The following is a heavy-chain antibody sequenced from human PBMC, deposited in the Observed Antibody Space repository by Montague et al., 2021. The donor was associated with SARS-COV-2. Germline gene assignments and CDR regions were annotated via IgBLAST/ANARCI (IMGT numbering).Heavy chain of an antibody. V-gene: IGHV4-34*01. CDR3: TRGAPGY. J-gene: IGHJ4*02. CDR1: VGSFSGSN. CDR2: ISHCGSA. Sequence: SETLSLTCAVYVGSFSGSNRTWIRLSPGNGLDSFGQISHCGSANYNSSLTSRVTISVDTAKNQFSLKLDSVTVAATAVYFCTRGAPGYWGQGARVTVSS.